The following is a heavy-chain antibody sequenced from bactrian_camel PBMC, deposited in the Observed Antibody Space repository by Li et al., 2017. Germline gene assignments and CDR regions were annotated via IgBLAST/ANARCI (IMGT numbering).Heavy chain of an antibody. CDR2: ISSDGTT. V-gene: IGHV3S63*01. D-gene: IGHD2*01. CDR3: AAGSAYYTGAYYYDYPY. Sequence: LVESGGGSVQAGETLRLSCTASGFTFDDSDIRWYRQVVPGVDCDLVSSISSDGTTYYADSVKGRFTISQDNAQNTVYLQMNALKPEDTAMYYCAAGSAYYTGAYYYDYPYWGQGTQVTVS. J-gene: IGHJ4*01. CDR1: GFTFDDSD.